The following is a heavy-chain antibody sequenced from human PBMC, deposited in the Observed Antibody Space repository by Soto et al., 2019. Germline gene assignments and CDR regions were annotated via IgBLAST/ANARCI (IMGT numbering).Heavy chain of an antibody. CDR2: IDWDDDK. J-gene: IGHJ6*02. CDR1: GFSLSTSGMC. Sequence: SGPTLVNPTQTLTLTCTFSGFSLSTSGMCVSWIRQPPGKALEWLALIDWDDDKYYSTSLRTRLTISKDTSKNQVVLTMTNMDPVDTATYYCARIKAYYDFWSGSPHGGYYYGMDVWGQGTTVTVSS. D-gene: IGHD3-3*01. V-gene: IGHV2-70*01. CDR3: ARIKAYYDFWSGSPHGGYYYGMDV.